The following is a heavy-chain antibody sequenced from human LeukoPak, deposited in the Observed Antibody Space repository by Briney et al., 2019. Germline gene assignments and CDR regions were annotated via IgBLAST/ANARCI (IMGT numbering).Heavy chain of an antibody. CDR2: IKQDGSEK. Sequence: GGSLRLSCAASGFSFSSFSMSWVRQAPGKGLEGVADIKQDGSEKYFLDSVKGRFTISRDHAKKSLYLQMNSLRVEDTAVYYCARDMRPEVPASSGYYYGMDVWGQGTTVTVSS. J-gene: IGHJ6*01. D-gene: IGHD1-14*01. V-gene: IGHV3-7*01. CDR1: GFSFSSFS. CDR3: ARDMRPEVPASSGYYYGMDV.